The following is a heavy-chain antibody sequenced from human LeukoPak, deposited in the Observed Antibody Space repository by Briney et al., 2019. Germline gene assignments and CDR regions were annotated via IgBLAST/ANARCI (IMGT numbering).Heavy chain of an antibody. CDR2: INHSGST. Sequence: SETLSLTCAVYGVSFSGYYWSWIRQPPGKGLEWIGEINHSGSTNYNPSLKSRVTISVDTSKNQFSLKLSSVTAADTAVYYCARVGIYYFDYWGQGTLVTVSS. J-gene: IGHJ4*02. CDR1: GVSFSGYY. D-gene: IGHD7-27*01. V-gene: IGHV4-34*01. CDR3: ARVGIYYFDY.